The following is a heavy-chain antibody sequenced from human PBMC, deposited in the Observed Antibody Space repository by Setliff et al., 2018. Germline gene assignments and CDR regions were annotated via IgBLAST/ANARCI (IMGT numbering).Heavy chain of an antibody. CDR1: GYTFTSYG. CDR2: ISGYNGNT. V-gene: IGHV1-18*01. Sequence: ASVKVSCKASGYTFTSYGFSWVRQAPGQGLEWMGWISGYNGNTNYAQKVQGRVTMTTDTSTGTIYMELRSLRADDTAVYYCARGGGQIHYDFWSGYFSDPQPNYYYYYMDVWGKGTTVTVSS. D-gene: IGHD3-3*01. J-gene: IGHJ6*03. CDR3: ARGGGQIHYDFWSGYFSDPQPNYYYYYMDV.